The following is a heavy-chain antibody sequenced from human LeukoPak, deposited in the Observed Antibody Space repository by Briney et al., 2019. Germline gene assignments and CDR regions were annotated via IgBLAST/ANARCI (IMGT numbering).Heavy chain of an antibody. CDR3: ASLLGVKGSSPHFDY. Sequence: SETLSLTCTVSGGSISSYYWSWIRQPPGKGLEWTGYIYYSGSTNYNPSLKSRVTISVDTSKNQFSLKLSSVTAADTAVYYCASLLGVKGSSPHFDYWGQGTLVTVSS. D-gene: IGHD6-6*01. V-gene: IGHV4-59*01. J-gene: IGHJ4*02. CDR1: GGSISSYY. CDR2: IYYSGST.